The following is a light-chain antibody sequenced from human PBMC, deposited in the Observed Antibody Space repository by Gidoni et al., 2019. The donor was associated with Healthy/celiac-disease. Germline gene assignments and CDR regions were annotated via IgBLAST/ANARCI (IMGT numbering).Light chain of an antibody. J-gene: IGLJ2*01. CDR3: QVWDSSSDLVV. V-gene: IGLV3-21*04. Sequence: SYVLTQPPSVSVAPGKTARITCGGNNLGSKSVHWYQQKSGQAPVLVIYYDSDRPSGIPERFSGSNSGNTATLTISRVEAGDEADYYCQVWDSSSDLVVFGGGTKLTVL. CDR2: YDS. CDR1: NLGSKS.